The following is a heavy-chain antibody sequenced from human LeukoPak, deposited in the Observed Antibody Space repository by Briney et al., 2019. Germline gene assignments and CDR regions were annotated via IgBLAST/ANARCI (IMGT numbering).Heavy chain of an antibody. J-gene: IGHJ4*02. V-gene: IGHV3-30*02. D-gene: IGHD3-22*01. CDR1: GFTFSIYG. CDR3: AKVEYDSSGYSRD. CDR2: IRYDGSNK. Sequence: GGSLRLSCAASGFTFSIYGMHWVRQAPGKGLEWVGFIRYDGSNKYYADSVKGRFTISRDNSKNTLYLQMNSLRAEDTAVYYCAKVEYDSSGYSRDWGQGTLVTVSS.